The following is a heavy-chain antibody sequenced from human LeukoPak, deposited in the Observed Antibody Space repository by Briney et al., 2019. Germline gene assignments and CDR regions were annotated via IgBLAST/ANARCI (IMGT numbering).Heavy chain of an antibody. CDR3: AKDGRSSGSFDY. CDR2: LYSGGST. CDR1: GFTVSSNY. V-gene: IGHV3-66*01. D-gene: IGHD3-22*01. J-gene: IGHJ4*02. Sequence: GGSLRLSCAASGFTVSSNYMTWVRQAPGKGLEWVSILYSGGSTYYADSVKGRFTISRDNSKNTLYLQMNSLRAEDTAVYYCAKDGRSSGSFDYWGQGTLVTVSS.